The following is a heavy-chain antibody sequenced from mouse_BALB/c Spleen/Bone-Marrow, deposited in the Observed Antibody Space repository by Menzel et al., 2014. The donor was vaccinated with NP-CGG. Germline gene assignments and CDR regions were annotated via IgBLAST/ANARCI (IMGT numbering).Heavy chain of an antibody. V-gene: IGHV14-3*02. CDR3: DRWEYYAMAH. CDR1: GFNIKDTY. D-gene: IGHD4-1*01. CDR2: IDPANGNT. Sequence: VQLQQSGAELVKPGASVKLSCTASGFNIKDTYMHWVKQRPEQGLEWIGKIDPANGNTKYDPKFQGKATITADTSSNTACLQLSSLTSEDTAVYYCDRWEYYAMAHWGQGTSVTVSS. J-gene: IGHJ4*01.